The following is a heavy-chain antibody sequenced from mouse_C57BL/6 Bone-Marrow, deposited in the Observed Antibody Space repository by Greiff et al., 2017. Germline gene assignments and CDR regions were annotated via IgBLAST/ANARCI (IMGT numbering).Heavy chain of an antibody. D-gene: IGHD1-1*02. CDR2: IYPGSGST. J-gene: IGHJ1*03. CDR3: ARRGGGSYWYFDV. V-gene: IGHV1-55*01. Sequence: QVQLKQPGAELVKPGASVKMSCKASGYTFTSYWITWVKQRPGQGLEWIGDIYPGSGSTHYNEKFKSKATLTVDTSSSTAYMQLSSLTSEYSAVYDCARRGGGSYWYFDVGGTGTTVTVSS. CDR1: GYTFTSYW.